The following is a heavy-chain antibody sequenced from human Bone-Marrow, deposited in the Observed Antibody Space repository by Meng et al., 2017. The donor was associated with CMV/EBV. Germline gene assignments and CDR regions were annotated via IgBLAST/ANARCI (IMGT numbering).Heavy chain of an antibody. Sequence: GESLKISCAASGFTFDDYAMHWVRQAPGKGLEWVSSISSSSSYIYYADSVKGRFTISRDNAKNSLYLQMNSLRPGDTAVYYCAKSRTREPYYYYAMDVWGQGTTVTVSS. J-gene: IGHJ6*02. CDR1: GFTFDDYA. CDR3: AKSRTREPYYYYAMDV. CDR2: ISSSSSYI. V-gene: IGHV3-21*01.